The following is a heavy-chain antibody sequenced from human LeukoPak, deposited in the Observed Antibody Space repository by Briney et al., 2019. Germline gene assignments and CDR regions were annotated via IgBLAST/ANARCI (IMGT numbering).Heavy chain of an antibody. D-gene: IGHD6-13*01. CDR2: INPNSGGT. Sequence: ASVKVSCKASGYTFTGYYMHWVRQAPGQGLEWMGWINPNSGGTNYAQKFQGRVTMTRDTSISTANMELSRLRSDDTAVYYCARDTPSSSSWYDYWGQGTLVTVSS. CDR3: ARDTPSSSSWYDY. CDR1: GYTFTGYY. J-gene: IGHJ4*02. V-gene: IGHV1-2*02.